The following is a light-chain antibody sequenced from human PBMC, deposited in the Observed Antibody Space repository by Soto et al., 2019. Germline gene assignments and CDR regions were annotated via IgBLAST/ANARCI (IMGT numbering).Light chain of an antibody. J-gene: IGKJ2*01. CDR3: QRCDNSLYT. CDR1: QTISSDY. V-gene: IGKV3-20*01. Sequence: EIVLTQSPGTLSLSPGERATLSCRASQTISSDYLAWYQQKLGQAPRLLIYAASSRATGIPDRFSGSGSGTQGTLTISRLGPEDFALYYCQRCDNSLYTFGQGTKLEIK. CDR2: AAS.